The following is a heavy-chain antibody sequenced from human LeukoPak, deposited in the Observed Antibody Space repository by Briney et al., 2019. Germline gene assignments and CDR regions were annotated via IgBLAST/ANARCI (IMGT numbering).Heavy chain of an antibody. Sequence: PSETLSLTCTVSGGSISSYCWSWIRQPPGKGLEWIGYIYTSGSTNYNPSLESRVTISVDTSKNQFSLKLSSVTAADTAVYYCARLNLAAREDYWGQGTLVTVSS. CDR2: IYTSGST. CDR3: ARLNLAAREDY. D-gene: IGHD6-6*01. V-gene: IGHV4-4*09. J-gene: IGHJ4*02. CDR1: GGSISSYC.